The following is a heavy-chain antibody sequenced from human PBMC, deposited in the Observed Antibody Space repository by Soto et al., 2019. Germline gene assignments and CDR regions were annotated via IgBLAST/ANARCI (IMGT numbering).Heavy chain of an antibody. J-gene: IGHJ4*02. CDR1: GYTFTSYA. CDR3: ARPEYDSSGYYYVGVRY. CDR2: INAGNGNT. V-gene: IGHV1-3*01. Sequence: GASVKVSCKASGYTFTSYAMHWVRQAPGQRLEWMGWINAGNGNTKYSQKFQGRVTITRDTSASTAYMELSSLRSEDTAVYYCARPEYDSSGYYYVGVRYWGQGTLVTVSS. D-gene: IGHD3-22*01.